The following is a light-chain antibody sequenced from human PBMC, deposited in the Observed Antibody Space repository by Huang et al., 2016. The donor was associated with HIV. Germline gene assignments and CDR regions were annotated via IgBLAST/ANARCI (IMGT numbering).Light chain of an antibody. CDR1: QNINRY. CDR3: QQRAVTPRT. V-gene: IGKV1-39*01. Sequence: DIQITQSPSSLSASVGDRVIITCRASQNINRYLNWYQQQPGKAPKLLISGASKLQSGVPSAVSGRGSGTHCTRAISRLSPEDSATDYCQQRAVTPRTFGQGTKLEI. J-gene: IGKJ2*01. CDR2: GAS.